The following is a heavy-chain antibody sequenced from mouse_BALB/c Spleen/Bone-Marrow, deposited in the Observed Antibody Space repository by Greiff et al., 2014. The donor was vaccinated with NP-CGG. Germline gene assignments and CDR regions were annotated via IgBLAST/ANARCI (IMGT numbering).Heavy chain of an antibody. CDR3: ATITTVAY. J-gene: IGHJ3*01. D-gene: IGHD1-1*01. CDR1: GFTISSYG. V-gene: IGHV5-9-2*01. CDR2: ISGGGSYT. Sequence: EVMLVESGGGLVKPGGSLKLSCAVSGFTISSYGMSWGRQTPEKRLEWVATISGGGSYTYYPDSVKGRFTISRDNAKNNLYLQMSSLRSEDSALYYCATITTVAYWGQGTLVTVSA.